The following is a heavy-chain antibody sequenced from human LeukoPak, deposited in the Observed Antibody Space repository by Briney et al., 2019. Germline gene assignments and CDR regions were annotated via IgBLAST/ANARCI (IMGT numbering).Heavy chain of an antibody. J-gene: IGHJ5*02. CDR3: ARGGYCSGGSCYSENWFDP. V-gene: IGHV4-39*07. CDR2: IYYSGST. CDR1: GGSISSSSYY. D-gene: IGHD2-15*01. Sequence: PSETLSLTCTVSGGSISSSSYYWGWIRQPPGKGLEWIGSIYYSGSTYYNPSLKSRVTISVDTSKNLFSLKLSSVTAADTAVYYCARGGYCSGGSCYSENWFDPWGQGTLVTVSS.